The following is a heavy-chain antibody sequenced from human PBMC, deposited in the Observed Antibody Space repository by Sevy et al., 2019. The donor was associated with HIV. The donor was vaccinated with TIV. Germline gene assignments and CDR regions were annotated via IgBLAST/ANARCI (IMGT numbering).Heavy chain of an antibody. CDR1: GGSISSGNYL. Sequence: SETLSLTCTVSGGSISSGNYLWSWIRHTPGKGLEWIGTVHYSGRTYYNPCLKSRVTISEDTSKNQFSLNLNSVTAADTAVYFCARNFDYWGQGTLVTVSS. CDR2: VHYSGRT. J-gene: IGHJ4*02. V-gene: IGHV4-39*01. CDR3: ARNFDY.